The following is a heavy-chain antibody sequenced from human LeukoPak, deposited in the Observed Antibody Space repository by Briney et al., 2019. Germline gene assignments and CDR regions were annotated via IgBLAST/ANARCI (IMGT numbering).Heavy chain of an antibody. D-gene: IGHD3-10*01. Sequence: SETLSLTCAVYGGSFSGYYWSWIRHPPGKGLEWIGEINHSGSTNYNPSLKSRVTISVDTSKNQFSLKLSSVTAADTAVYYCARSKVRGVIIRVQFFDYWGQGTLVTVSS. CDR1: GGSFSGYY. CDR3: ARSKVRGVIIRVQFFDY. CDR2: INHSGST. J-gene: IGHJ4*02. V-gene: IGHV4-34*01.